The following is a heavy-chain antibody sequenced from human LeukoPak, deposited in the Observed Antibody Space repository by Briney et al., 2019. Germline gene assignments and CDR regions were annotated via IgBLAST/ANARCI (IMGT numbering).Heavy chain of an antibody. D-gene: IGHD2-2*01. J-gene: IGHJ4*02. Sequence: GGSLRLFCAASGFTFSSYGMHWVRQAPGKGLEGVAFIRYDGSNKYYADSVKGRFTISRDNTLYLQMNSLRAEDTAVYYCAKDYCSSTSCFFFDYWAREPWSPSPQ. CDR1: GFTFSSYG. CDR2: IRYDGSNK. CDR3: AKDYCSSTSCFFFDY. V-gene: IGHV3-30*02.